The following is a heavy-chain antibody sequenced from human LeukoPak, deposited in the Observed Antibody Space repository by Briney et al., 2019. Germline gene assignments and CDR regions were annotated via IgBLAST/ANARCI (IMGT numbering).Heavy chain of an antibody. CDR2: INHSGIT. CDR1: SYSISSGYY. Sequence: PSETLSLTCTVSSYSISSGYYWGWIRQSPWKGLEWIASINHSGITYYNPSLKSRVTISVDTSKNQFSLKLTSVTAADTAVYYCGRDRPTGYYDYWGQGILVTVSS. V-gene: IGHV4-38-2*02. CDR3: GRDRPTGYYDY. J-gene: IGHJ4*02. D-gene: IGHD3-9*01.